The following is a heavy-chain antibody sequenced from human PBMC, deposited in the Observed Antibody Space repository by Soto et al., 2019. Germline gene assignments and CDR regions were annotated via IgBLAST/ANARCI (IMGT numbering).Heavy chain of an antibody. CDR3: ARGGSGSHYYYGMDV. CDR2: IDPSDSYT. Sequence: EVQLVQSGAEVKKPGESLRISCKDSGYSFTSFWISWVRQMPGKGLEWMGRIDPSDSYTNYSPSFQGHVTISADNSISTAYLQWSSLKASDNATYYCARGGSGSHYYYGMDVWGQGTTVTVSS. D-gene: IGHD3-10*01. V-gene: IGHV5-10-1*01. J-gene: IGHJ6*02. CDR1: GYSFTSFW.